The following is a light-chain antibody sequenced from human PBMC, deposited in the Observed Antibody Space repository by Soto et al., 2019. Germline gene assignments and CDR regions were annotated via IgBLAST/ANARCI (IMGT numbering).Light chain of an antibody. V-gene: IGKV3-20*01. Sequence: EIVLTQSPGTLSLSPGERATLSCRASQSVNNNYLAWYQQKPGQAPRLLISGASNRATGIPDRFSGSGSGTDFTLAISRLEPEDFAVYSCQQYGTLPFPFGPGTKVDLK. J-gene: IGKJ3*01. CDR1: QSVNNNY. CDR2: GAS. CDR3: QQYGTLPFP.